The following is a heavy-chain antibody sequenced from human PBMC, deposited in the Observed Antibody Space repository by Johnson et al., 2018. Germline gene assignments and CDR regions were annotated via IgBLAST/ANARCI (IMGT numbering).Heavy chain of an antibody. CDR2: INHSGST. CDR1: GGSFSDYS. J-gene: IGHJ6*03. CDR3: ARGQGTIDV. V-gene: IGHV4-34*01. Sequence: QVQLQQWGAVLLKPSETLSLPCAVYGGSFSDYSWNWIRQPPGKGLEWIGEINHSGSTTYNPSLKSRVTISVDTSNKQFALKLSSVTAADTAMYYCARGQGTIDVRGKGTTVTVSS. D-gene: IGHD1-1*01.